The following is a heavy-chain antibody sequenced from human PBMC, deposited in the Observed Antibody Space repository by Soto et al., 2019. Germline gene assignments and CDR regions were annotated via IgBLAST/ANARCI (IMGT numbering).Heavy chain of an antibody. J-gene: IGHJ5*02. D-gene: IGHD3-3*01. CDR2: IKSKTDGGTT. CDR3: TTVGYVLRSLDYLLIHP. Sequence: PGGSLRLSCAASGSTFKNAWMSWVRQAPGKGLEWVGHIKSKTDGGTTDYAAPVKGRFTISRDDSKNTLYLQMSSLEADDTAVYYCTTVGYVLRSLDYLLIHPWGQGTLVTVSS. CDR1: GSTFKNAW. V-gene: IGHV3-15*01.